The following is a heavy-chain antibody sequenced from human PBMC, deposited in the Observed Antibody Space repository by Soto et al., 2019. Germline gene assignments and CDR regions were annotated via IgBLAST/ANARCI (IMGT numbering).Heavy chain of an antibody. J-gene: IGHJ4*02. V-gene: IGHV1-18*01. CDR2: ITTDKGKT. CDR3: ATRSTAFDY. CDR1: GYTFTNYG. Sequence: GASVKVSCKTSGYTFTNYGISWVRQAPGQGLEWMGWITTDKGKTTYAQKFQGRVTMTTDTSTSTAYMELRSLRSDDTAMYYCATRSTAFDYWGQGTLVPVSS.